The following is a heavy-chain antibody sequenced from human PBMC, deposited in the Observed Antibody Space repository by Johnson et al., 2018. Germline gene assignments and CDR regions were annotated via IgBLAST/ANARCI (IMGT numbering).Heavy chain of an antibody. J-gene: IGHJ6*03. CDR1: GFIFRSYD. CDR2: IGPAGDT. CDR3: ARAGRPYDSSGYYLNYYYYYMDV. V-gene: IGHV3-13*01. D-gene: IGHD3-22*01. Sequence: DVQLVESGGGLVQPGGSLRLSCAASGFIFRSYDMHWVRQVTGKGLEWVSAIGPAGDTYYPGSVKGRFTISRENAKNSLYLQMTSLRAGDTAVYYCARAGRPYDSSGYYLNYYYYYMDVWGKGTTVTVSS.